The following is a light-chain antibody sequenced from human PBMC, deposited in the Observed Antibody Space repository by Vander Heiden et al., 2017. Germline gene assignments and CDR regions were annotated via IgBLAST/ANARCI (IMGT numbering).Light chain of an antibody. J-gene: IGKJ2*01. CDR3: QQRSNWPRT. CDR2: DTS. Sequence: EIVLTQSPATLSLSPGERATLSCRASQSVSSSLAWYQQKPGQAPRLLIYDTSNRATGIPARFSGSGSGTDFTLTISSLEPEDFAVYYCQQRSNWPRTFGQGTNLEIK. CDR1: QSVSSS. V-gene: IGKV3-11*01.